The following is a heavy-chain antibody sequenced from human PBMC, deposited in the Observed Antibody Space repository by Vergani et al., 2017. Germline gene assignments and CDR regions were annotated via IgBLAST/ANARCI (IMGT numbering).Heavy chain of an antibody. CDR2: INTNTGNP. D-gene: IGHD3-22*01. V-gene: IGHV7-4-1*02. CDR1: GYSFTSYW. Sequence: VQLVQSGAEVKKPGESLKISCKGSGYSFTSYWIGWVRQMPGKGLEWMGWINTNTGNPTYAQGFTGRFVFSLDPSVSTAYLQISSLKAEDTAVYYCARQIYYYDSSGYHRYDAFDIWGQGTMVTVSS. CDR3: ARQIYYYDSSGYHRYDAFDI. J-gene: IGHJ3*02.